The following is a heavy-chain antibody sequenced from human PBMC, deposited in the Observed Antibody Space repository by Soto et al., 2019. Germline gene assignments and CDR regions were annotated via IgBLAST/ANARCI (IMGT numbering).Heavy chain of an antibody. CDR3: ARGTVYDYVWGSYHAFDI. V-gene: IGHV1-8*01. D-gene: IGHD3-16*02. J-gene: IGHJ3*02. CDR1: GYTFTSYD. Sequence: ASVKVSCKASGYTFTSYDINWVRQATGQGLEWMGWMNPNSGNTGYAQKFQGRVTMTRNTSISTAYMELSSLRSEDTAVYYGARGTVYDYVWGSYHAFDIWGQGTMVTVSS. CDR2: MNPNSGNT.